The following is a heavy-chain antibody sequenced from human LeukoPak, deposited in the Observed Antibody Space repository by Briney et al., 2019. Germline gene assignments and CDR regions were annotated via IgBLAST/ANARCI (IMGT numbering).Heavy chain of an antibody. CDR3: ARVTYGSGDY. CDR1: GFTFSSYA. CDR2: ISSNGGST. V-gene: IGHV3-64*01. Sequence: PGGSLRLSCAASGFTFSSYAMHWVRQAPGKGLEYVSAISSNGGSTYYANSVKGRFTISRDNSKSTLYLQMGSLRAEDVAVYYCARVTYGSGDYWGQGTLVTVSS. J-gene: IGHJ4*02. D-gene: IGHD3-10*01.